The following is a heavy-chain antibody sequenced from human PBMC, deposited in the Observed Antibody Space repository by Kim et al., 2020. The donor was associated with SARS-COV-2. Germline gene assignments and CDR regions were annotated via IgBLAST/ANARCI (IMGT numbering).Heavy chain of an antibody. D-gene: IGHD2-21*01. CDR2: IYYSGST. Sequence: SETLSLTCTVSGGSMSGSYWTWIRQPPGKGLEWIGYIYYSGSTNYNPSLKNRVTISADTPNNQFSLKLSSVTAADTAVYYCARGTFTMWTMVEPVNWFVPWGQGALVTVSS. CDR3: ARGTFTMWTMVEPVNWFVP. J-gene: IGHJ5*02. V-gene: IGHV4-59*13. CDR1: GGSMSGSY.